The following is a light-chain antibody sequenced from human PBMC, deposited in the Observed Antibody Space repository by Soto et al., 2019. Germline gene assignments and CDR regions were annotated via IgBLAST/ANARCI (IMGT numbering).Light chain of an antibody. CDR1: SSDVGGYNY. CDR3: SSSTSSSPVL. CDR2: EVS. J-gene: IGLJ2*01. V-gene: IGLV2-14*01. Sequence: QSALTQPASVSGSPGQSITISCTGTSSDVGGYNYVSWYQQHPGKAPKLMIYEVSNRPSGVSNRFSGSKSGNTASLTISGLEAEDEADYYCSSSTSSSPVLFGGGTKLTVL.